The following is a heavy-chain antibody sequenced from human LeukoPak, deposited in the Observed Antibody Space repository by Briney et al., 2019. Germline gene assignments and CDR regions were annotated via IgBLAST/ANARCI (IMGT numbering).Heavy chain of an antibody. D-gene: IGHD6-6*01. CDR3: ARDSSSSEDYYYYYYYMDV. CDR1: GYTFTSYG. CDR2: MNPNSGNT. V-gene: IGHV1-8*03. Sequence: GASVKVSCKASGYTFTSYGISWVRQATGQGLEWMGWMNPNSGNTGYAQKFQGRVTITRNTSISTAYMELSSLRSEDTAVYYCARDSSSSEDYYYYYYYMDVWGKGTTVTVSS. J-gene: IGHJ6*03.